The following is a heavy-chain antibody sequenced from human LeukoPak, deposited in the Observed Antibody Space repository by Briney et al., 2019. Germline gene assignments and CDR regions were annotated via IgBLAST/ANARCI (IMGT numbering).Heavy chain of an antibody. D-gene: IGHD1-26*01. CDR3: ATHKGSWPYYFDY. Sequence: PGGSLRLSCAASGFTFSNYAMHWVRQPLGKGLEWVAVIWDDGTNKYYADSVKGRFTISRDNSKNTLYLQMNSLRAGDTAVYYCATHKGSWPYYFDYWGQGSLVTVSS. V-gene: IGHV3-33*01. CDR1: GFTFSNYA. J-gene: IGHJ4*02. CDR2: IWDDGTNK.